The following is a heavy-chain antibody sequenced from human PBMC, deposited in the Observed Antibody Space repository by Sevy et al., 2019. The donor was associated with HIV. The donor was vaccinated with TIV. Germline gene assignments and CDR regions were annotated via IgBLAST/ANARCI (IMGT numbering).Heavy chain of an antibody. CDR1: GFTFSSYT. J-gene: IGHJ4*02. Sequence: GGSLRLSCAASGFTFSSYTMNWVRQAPGKGLEWVSYISSSSSTIFYADSVKGRFTISRDNAKNSLYLQMNSLRDEDMAVYYCARGLLWFGELLSLFDYWGQGTLVTVSS. D-gene: IGHD3-10*01. CDR2: ISSSSSTI. CDR3: ARGLLWFGELLSLFDY. V-gene: IGHV3-48*02.